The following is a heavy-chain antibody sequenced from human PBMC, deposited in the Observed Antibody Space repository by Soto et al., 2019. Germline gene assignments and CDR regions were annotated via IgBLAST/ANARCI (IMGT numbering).Heavy chain of an antibody. J-gene: IGHJ6*02. CDR2: ISSSSSYT. V-gene: IGHV3-11*05. CDR3: TTVGDGYNYWDYYYYGMDV. D-gene: IGHD5-12*01. CDR1: GFTFSDYY. Sequence: GGSLRLSCAASGFTFSDYYMSWIRQAPGKGLEWVSYISSSSSYTNYADSVKGRFTISRDDSKNTLYLQMNSLKTEDTAVYYCTTVGDGYNYWDYYYYGMDVWGQGTTVTVSS.